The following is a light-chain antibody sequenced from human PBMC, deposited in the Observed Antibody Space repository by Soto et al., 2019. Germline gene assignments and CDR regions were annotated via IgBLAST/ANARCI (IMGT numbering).Light chain of an antibody. CDR2: HVS. CDR1: SSDVGAYNY. J-gene: IGLJ1*01. CDR3: SSYTSTSTYV. V-gene: IGLV2-14*01. Sequence: QSALTQPASVSGPPGQSITISCTGTSSDVGAYNYVSWYQQYPGKAPRLIIYHVSNLPSGVSDRFSGSKSGSSASLTISGLQAEDEADCYCSSYTSTSTYVFGTGTKLPVL.